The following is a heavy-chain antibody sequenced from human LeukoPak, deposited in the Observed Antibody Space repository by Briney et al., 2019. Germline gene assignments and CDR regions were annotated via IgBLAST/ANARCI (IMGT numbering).Heavy chain of an antibody. J-gene: IGHJ4*02. Sequence: SETLSLTCTVSGGSISSYYWSWIRQPPGKGLEWIGYIYYSGSTNYNPSLKSRVTISVDASKNQFSLKLSSVTAADTAVYYCATYNTAMAFDYWGQGTLVTVSS. CDR2: IYYSGST. CDR1: GGSISSYY. V-gene: IGHV4-59*01. D-gene: IGHD5-18*01. CDR3: ATYNTAMAFDY.